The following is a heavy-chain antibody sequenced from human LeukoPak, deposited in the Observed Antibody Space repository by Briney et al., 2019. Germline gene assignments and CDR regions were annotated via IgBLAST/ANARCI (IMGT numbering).Heavy chain of an antibody. V-gene: IGHV3-64*01. CDR1: GFTFSSYA. D-gene: IGHD6-19*01. CDR2: ISSNGGST. Sequence: GGSLRLSCAASGFTFSSYAMHWVRQAPGKGLECVSAISSNGGSTYYANSVKGRFTISRDNSKNTLYLQMGSLRAEDMAVYYCAREFEAGTFDYWGQGTLVTVSS. J-gene: IGHJ4*02. CDR3: AREFEAGTFDY.